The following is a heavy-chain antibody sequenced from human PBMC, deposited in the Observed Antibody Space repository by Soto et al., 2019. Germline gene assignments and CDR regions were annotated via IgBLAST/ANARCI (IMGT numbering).Heavy chain of an antibody. CDR3: AKGMSYDYYGMDV. CDR1: GFTFSSYG. Sequence: QVQLVESGGGVVQPGRSLRLSCAASGFTFSSYGMHWVRQAPGKGLEWVAVISYDGSNKYYADSVKGRFTISRDNSKNTLYLQMNSLRAEDTAVYYCAKGMSYDYYGMDVWGQGTMVTVSS. V-gene: IGHV3-30*18. CDR2: ISYDGSNK. J-gene: IGHJ6*02.